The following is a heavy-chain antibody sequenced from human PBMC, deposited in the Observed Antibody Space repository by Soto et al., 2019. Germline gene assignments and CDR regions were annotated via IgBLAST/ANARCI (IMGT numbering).Heavy chain of an antibody. CDR1: GFSLSTYGVG. Sequence: SGPTLVNPTQTLTLICTFSGFSLSTYGVGVAWVRQPPGKALEWLALIYWDDDKRYSPSLETRLTVTKDTAKNRVILTMTNMHPVDTGTYYCAHRPGFSMGFDYWGQGALVTVSS. J-gene: IGHJ4*02. CDR2: IYWDDDK. V-gene: IGHV2-5*02. CDR3: AHRPGFSMGFDY.